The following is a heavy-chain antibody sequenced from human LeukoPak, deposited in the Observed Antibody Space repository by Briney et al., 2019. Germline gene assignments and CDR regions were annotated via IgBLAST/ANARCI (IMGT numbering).Heavy chain of an antibody. CDR1: GFTVSSNY. D-gene: IGHD2-15*01. CDR2: IYSGGST. CDR3: ARDNKYCSGGSCYFAFDY. J-gene: IGHJ4*02. Sequence: GGSLRLSCAASGFTVSSNYMSWVRQAPGKGLEGVSGIYSGGSTYYADSVKGRFTICRDKSKNTLYLQMNSLRAEATAVYYCARDNKYCSGGSCYFAFDYWGQGTLVTVSS. V-gene: IGHV3-53*01.